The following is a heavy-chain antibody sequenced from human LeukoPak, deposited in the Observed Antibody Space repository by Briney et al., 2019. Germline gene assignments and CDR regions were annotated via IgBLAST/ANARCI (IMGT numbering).Heavy chain of an antibody. CDR3: AKAPVTSCRGAFCYPFDY. J-gene: IGHJ4*02. D-gene: IGHD2-15*01. V-gene: IGHV3-30*02. CDR1: GFTFSSYG. CDR2: IRYDGSNK. Sequence: GGSLRLSCAASGFTFSSYGMHWVRQAPGKGLEWVAFIRYDGSNKYYADSVKGRFTISRDNSKNTLYLQMNSLRAEDTAVYYCAKAPVTSCRGAFCYPFDYWGQGTLVTVSS.